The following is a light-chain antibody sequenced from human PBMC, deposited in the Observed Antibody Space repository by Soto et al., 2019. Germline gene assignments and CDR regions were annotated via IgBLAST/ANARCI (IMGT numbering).Light chain of an antibody. J-gene: IGKJ1*01. V-gene: IGKV1-39*01. CDR1: QSISSY. Sequence: DIQMTQSPSSLSASVGDRVTITCRASQSISSYLNWYQQKPGKAPKLLIYAASSLQSRVPSRFSGSGSGTDFTLTISSLQPEDFATYYCQQSYSTLRTFGQGTKVDIK. CDR2: AAS. CDR3: QQSYSTLRT.